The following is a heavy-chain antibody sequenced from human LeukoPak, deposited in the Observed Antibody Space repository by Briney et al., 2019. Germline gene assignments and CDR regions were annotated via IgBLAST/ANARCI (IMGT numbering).Heavy chain of an antibody. Sequence: ASVTVSCKASGYTFTIYDINWVRQAPGQGLEWMGWMNPNSGNTGYAQKFQGRVTMTRNTSISTAYMELSSLRSEDTAVYYCARGPFTASPDFDYWGQGTLVTVSS. D-gene: IGHD6-6*01. CDR1: GYTFTIYD. V-gene: IGHV1-8*01. CDR3: ARGPFTASPDFDY. J-gene: IGHJ4*02. CDR2: MNPNSGNT.